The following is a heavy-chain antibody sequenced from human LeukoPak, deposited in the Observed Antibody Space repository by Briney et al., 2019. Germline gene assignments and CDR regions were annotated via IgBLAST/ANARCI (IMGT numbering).Heavy chain of an antibody. J-gene: IGHJ4*02. CDR3: ARSTLGIEFDY. D-gene: IGHD7-27*01. CDR1: GYSFTNYG. CDR2: ISAYNDNA. V-gene: IGHV1-18*01. Sequence: ASVKLSCKASGYSFTNYGISWVRQAPGQGLEWMGWISAYNDNAHYAQGLEGRVTMTSETSTRTAYMELRSLRSDDTAVYYCARSTLGIEFDYWGQGSLVTVSS.